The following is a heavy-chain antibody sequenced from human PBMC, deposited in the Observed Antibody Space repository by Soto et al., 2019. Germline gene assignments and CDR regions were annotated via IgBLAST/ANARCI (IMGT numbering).Heavy chain of an antibody. D-gene: IGHD2-2*01. V-gene: IGHV1-18*01. Sequence: GASVEVSCKASGGTLRSNTICWVRQAPRQGLERMGWISAYNGNTNYAQKVQGRVTMTTDTSTSTAYMELRSLRSDDTAVYYCLRDLGEYCISTSCYGYYYYGMDVWGQGTTVTVSS. CDR1: GGTLRSNT. J-gene: IGHJ6*02. CDR2: ISAYNGNT. CDR3: LRDLGEYCISTSCYGYYYYGMDV.